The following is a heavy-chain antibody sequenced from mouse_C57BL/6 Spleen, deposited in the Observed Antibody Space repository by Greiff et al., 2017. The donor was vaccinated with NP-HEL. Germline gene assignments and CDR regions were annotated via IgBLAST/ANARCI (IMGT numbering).Heavy chain of an antibody. D-gene: IGHD1-1*02. Sequence: VQLQQSGAELVRPGASVKLSCTASGFNIKDYYIHWEKQRPEQGLEWIGRIDPEDGDTEYAPKFQGKATMTADTSSNTAYLQLSSLTSEDTAVYYCTTSGGGYYFDYWGQGTTLTVSS. CDR2: IDPEDGDT. CDR1: GFNIKDYY. V-gene: IGHV14-1*01. CDR3: TTSGGGYYFDY. J-gene: IGHJ2*01.